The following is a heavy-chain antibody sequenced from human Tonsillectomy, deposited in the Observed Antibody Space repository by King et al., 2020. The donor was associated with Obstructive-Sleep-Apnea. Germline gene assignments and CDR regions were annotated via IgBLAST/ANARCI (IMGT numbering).Heavy chain of an antibody. Sequence: QLVQSGAEVKKPGASVKVSCKASGYTFSDYYIYWVRQAPGQGLEWMGWINPDSGATHYAQNFQGRVTLIRDTSITTTYMEMKSLRSDDTAVYYCAGGDGXXXXLALDXWXQGXTVXV. CDR1: GYTFSDYY. CDR2: INPDSGAT. D-gene: IGHD2-21*02. V-gene: IGHV1-2*02. CDR3: AGGDGXXXXLALDX. J-gene: IGHJ6*02.